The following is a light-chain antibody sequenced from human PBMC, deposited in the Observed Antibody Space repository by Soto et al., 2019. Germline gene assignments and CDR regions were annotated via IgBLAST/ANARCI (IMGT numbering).Light chain of an antibody. CDR1: QSISSY. J-gene: IGKJ4*01. CDR3: QQCYSTPRT. V-gene: IGKV1-39*01. Sequence: DIQMTQSPSSLSASVGDRVTITCRASQSISSYLNWYQQKPGKAPMLLIYATSSLQSGVPSRFTGSGSGTAFTLTISRLHPEDFATYYCQQCYSTPRTFGGGTKVEIK. CDR2: ATS.